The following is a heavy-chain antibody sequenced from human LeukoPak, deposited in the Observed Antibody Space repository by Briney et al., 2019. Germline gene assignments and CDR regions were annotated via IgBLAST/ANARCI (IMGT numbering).Heavy chain of an antibody. J-gene: IGHJ6*04. CDR2: ISSSSSYI. CDR3: ARDRFYIPDV. V-gene: IGHV3-21*01. CDR1: GFTFSSYS. D-gene: IGHD3-10*01. Sequence: GGTLRLSCAASGFTFSSYSMNWVRQAPGKGLEWVSSISSSSSYIYYADSVKGRFTITRDNAKNSLYLQMNSLRAEDTAVYYCARDRFYIPDVWGKGTTVTVSS.